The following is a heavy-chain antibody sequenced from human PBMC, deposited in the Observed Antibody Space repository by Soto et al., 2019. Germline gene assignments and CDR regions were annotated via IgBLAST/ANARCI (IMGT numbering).Heavy chain of an antibody. CDR2: IDIGGNT. J-gene: IGHJ4*02. Sequence: EVQVVESGGGLVQPGGSLRLSCAASGFSVTNNYMNWVRQAPGKGLEWVSIIDIGGNTCYADSVKDRFTISRDNSRNTLYLHMDSLRAEDTAVYYCARGRGSTGYLGREHYFDYWGQGTLVTVSP. D-gene: IGHD2-2*01. CDR3: ARGRGSTGYLGREHYFDY. CDR1: GFSVTNNY. V-gene: IGHV3-66*01.